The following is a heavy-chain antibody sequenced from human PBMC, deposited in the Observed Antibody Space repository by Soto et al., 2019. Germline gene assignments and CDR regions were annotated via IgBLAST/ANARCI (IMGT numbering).Heavy chain of an antibody. J-gene: IGHJ6*03. CDR2: IFSNDEK. D-gene: IGHD6-19*01. V-gene: IGHV2-26*01. CDR1: GFSLSNGKVG. CDR3: ARILFGRSVAGGYFYMDV. Sequence: SGPTLVNPTETLTLTCTVSGFSLSNGKVGVSWIRQPPGKALEWLAHIFSNDEKSYRTSLRSRLTISEDTSKSQVVLTMTNVDPVDTATYYCARILFGRSVAGGYFYMDVWGKGTTVTVSS.